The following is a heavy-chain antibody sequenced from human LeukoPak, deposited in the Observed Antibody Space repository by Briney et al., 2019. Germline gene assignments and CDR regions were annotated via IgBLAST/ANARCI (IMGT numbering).Heavy chain of an antibody. J-gene: IGHJ4*02. CDR1: GYTFTAYY. CDR2: INLNSGGT. Sequence: ASVKVSCKASGYTFTAYYMHWVRQAPGQGLEWMGWINLNSGGTNSAQEFQGRVTMTRDTSISAAYMELSRLGSDDTAVYYCARVAGGDWYYFDFWGQGTLVTVSS. CDR3: ARVAGGDWYYFDF. V-gene: IGHV1-2*02. D-gene: IGHD2-21*02.